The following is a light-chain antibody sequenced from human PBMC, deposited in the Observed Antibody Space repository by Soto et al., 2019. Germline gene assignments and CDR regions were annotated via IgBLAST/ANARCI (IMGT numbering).Light chain of an antibody. Sequence: LTQPASVSGSPGQSIAISCTGTSSDVGGYSYVSWYQQQPGKAPKLVISDVSNRPSGVSDRFSGSKSGNTASLTISGLRTEDEADYYCASYTTSSTYVFGTGTKVTVL. V-gene: IGLV2-14*01. J-gene: IGLJ1*01. CDR3: ASYTTSSTYV. CDR1: SSDVGGYSY. CDR2: DVS.